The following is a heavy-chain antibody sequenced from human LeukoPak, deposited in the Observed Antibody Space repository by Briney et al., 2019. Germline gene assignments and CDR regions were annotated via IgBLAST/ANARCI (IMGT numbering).Heavy chain of an antibody. V-gene: IGHV3-21*01. D-gene: IGHD2-15*01. CDR1: GSTFSDYP. Sequence: PGGSLRLSCPASGSTFSDYPIGWVRQAPGKGLEWVSSISISGTCTYYADSLKGRFTISRDTAKTSVFLQMNSLRSEDTAVYYCARGRGFCSGNRCSLNFDLWGQGALVTVSS. J-gene: IGHJ4*02. CDR3: ARGRGFCSGNRCSLNFDL. CDR2: ISISGTCT.